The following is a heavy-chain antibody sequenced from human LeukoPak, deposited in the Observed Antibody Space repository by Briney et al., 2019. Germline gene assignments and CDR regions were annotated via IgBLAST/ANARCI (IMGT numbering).Heavy chain of an antibody. V-gene: IGHV4-34*01. Sequence: PSETLSLTCAVYGGSFSGYYWSWIRQPPGKGLEWIGEINHSGSTNYNPSLKSRVTISVDTSKNQFSLKLSSVTAADTAVYYCARLWGGYSYGYWFDPWGQGTLVTVSS. D-gene: IGHD5-18*01. CDR1: GGSFSGYY. CDR2: INHSGST. CDR3: ARLWGGYSYGYWFDP. J-gene: IGHJ5*02.